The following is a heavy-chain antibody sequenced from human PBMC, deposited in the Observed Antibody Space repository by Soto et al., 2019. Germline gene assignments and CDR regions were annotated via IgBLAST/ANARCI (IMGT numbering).Heavy chain of an antibody. CDR1: GYTFTSYG. D-gene: IGHD2-2*01. J-gene: IGHJ4*02. Sequence: QVQLVQSGAEVKKPGASVKVSCKASGYTFTSYGISWVRQAPGQGLEWMGGISAYNGNTNYAQKLQGRVTMTTDTSTSTAYMELRSLRADDTAVYYCARFLFLGCSSPSCYPLDYWGQGTLVTVSS. CDR2: ISAYNGNT. V-gene: IGHV1-18*04. CDR3: ARFLFLGCSSPSCYPLDY.